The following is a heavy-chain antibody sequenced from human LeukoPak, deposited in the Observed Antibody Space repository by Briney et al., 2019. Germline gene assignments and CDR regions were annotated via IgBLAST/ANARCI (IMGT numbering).Heavy chain of an antibody. Sequence: ASVKVSCKASGYTFTSYGISWVRQAPGQGLEWMGWISAYNGNTNYAQKLQGRVTMTTDTSTSTAYMELRSLRSDDTAVYYCARDGNHYDRSGHKKYYGMDVWGQGTTVTVSS. V-gene: IGHV1-18*01. CDR1: GYTFTSYG. J-gene: IGHJ6*02. CDR3: ARDGNHYDRSGHKKYYGMDV. CDR2: ISAYNGNT. D-gene: IGHD3-22*01.